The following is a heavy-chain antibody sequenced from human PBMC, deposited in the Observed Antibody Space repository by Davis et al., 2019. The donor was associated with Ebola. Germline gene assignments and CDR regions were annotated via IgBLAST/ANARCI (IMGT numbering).Heavy chain of an antibody. J-gene: IGHJ6*02. CDR3: ARDKKQQLGMGYYYYGMDV. V-gene: IGHV3-23*03. Sequence: GGSLRLSCTDSVITFSSYAMTWVRQAPGKGLEWVSVIYIDGTTYYADSVKGRFTISRDNSKKTLYLQMNSLRAEDTAVYYCARDKKQQLGMGYYYYGMDVWGQGTTVTVSS. CDR1: VITFSSYA. D-gene: IGHD6-13*01. CDR2: IYIDGTT.